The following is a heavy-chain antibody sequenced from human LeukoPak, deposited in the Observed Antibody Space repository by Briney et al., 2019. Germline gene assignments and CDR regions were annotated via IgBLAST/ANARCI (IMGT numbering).Heavy chain of an antibody. CDR3: ARVGYNSGWYEY. Sequence: PGGSLRLSCAASGFTFSSYAMHWVRQAPGKGLEWVAVIWEDGTNIRYADSVKGRFTISRDNSKNTLYLQMNRLRAEDTAVYYCARVGYNSGWYEYWGQGTLVTVAS. CDR1: GFTFSSYA. V-gene: IGHV3-33*08. J-gene: IGHJ4*02. CDR2: IWEDGTNI. D-gene: IGHD6-19*01.